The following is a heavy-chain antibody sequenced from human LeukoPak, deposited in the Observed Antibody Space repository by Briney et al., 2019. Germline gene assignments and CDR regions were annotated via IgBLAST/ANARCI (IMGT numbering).Heavy chain of an antibody. CDR2: MNPNSGNT. Sequence: ASVKVSCKASGYTFTSYDINWVRQATGQGLEWMGWMNPNSGNTGYAQKFQGGVTMTRNTSISTAYMELSSLRSEDTAVYYCARDNYDSSGFPYYYYYYMGVWGKGTTVTVSS. J-gene: IGHJ6*03. V-gene: IGHV1-8*01. D-gene: IGHD3-22*01. CDR3: ARDNYDSSGFPYYYYYYMGV. CDR1: GYTFTSYD.